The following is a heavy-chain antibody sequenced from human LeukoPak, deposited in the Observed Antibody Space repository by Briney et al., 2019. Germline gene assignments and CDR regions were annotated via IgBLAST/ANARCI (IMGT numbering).Heavy chain of an antibody. Sequence: GASVNVSCKASGYTFTSYSMNWVRQAPGQGLEWMGWINTNTGNPTYAQGFTGRFVFSLDTSVSTAYLQISSLKSEDTAVYYCARSGCSGGSCWDYWGQGTLVTVSS. CDR1: GYTFTSYS. CDR2: INTNTGNP. D-gene: IGHD2-15*01. V-gene: IGHV7-4-1*02. J-gene: IGHJ4*02. CDR3: ARSGCSGGSCWDY.